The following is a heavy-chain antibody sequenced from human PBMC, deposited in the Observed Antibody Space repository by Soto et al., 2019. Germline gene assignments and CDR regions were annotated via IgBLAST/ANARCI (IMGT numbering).Heavy chain of an antibody. CDR3: AKEESAVGTPLFRY. D-gene: IGHD6-13*01. CDR2: ISDSGANS. V-gene: IGHV3-23*01. CDR1: GLSFSSYA. Sequence: EVQLLESGGGLVQPGGSLRLSCAASGLSFSSYAMSWVRQAPGKGLEWVSGISDSGANSYYADSVRGRFTISRDNSKGTLYLEMNSLRAEDMAVYYCAKEESAVGTPLFRYWGQGALVTVSS. J-gene: IGHJ4*02.